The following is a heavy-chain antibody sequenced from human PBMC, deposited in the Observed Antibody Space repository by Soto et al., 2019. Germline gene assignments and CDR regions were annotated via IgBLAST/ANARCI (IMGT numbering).Heavy chain of an antibody. V-gene: IGHV4-39*01. D-gene: IGHD3-9*01. CDR2: IYYSGST. CDR1: GCSISSSSYY. J-gene: IGHJ4*02. Sequence: PSETLSLTCTVSGCSISSSSYYWGWIRQPPGKGLEWIGSIYYSGSTYYNPSLKSRVTISVDKSKNQFSLKLSSVTAADTAVYYCARLEGLATISYYFDYWGQGTLVTVSS. CDR3: ARLEGLATISYYFDY.